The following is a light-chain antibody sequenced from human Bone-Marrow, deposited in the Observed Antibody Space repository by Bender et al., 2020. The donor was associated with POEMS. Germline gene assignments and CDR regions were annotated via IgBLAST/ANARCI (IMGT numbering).Light chain of an antibody. CDR1: SSDVGTYNL. V-gene: IGLV2-14*02. CDR2: DVS. CDR3: SSYTSSSTWV. J-gene: IGLJ3*02. Sequence: QSALTQPASVSGSPGQSITISCTGASSDVGTYNLVSWYQQHPGEAPKLIIYDVSERPSGVSNRFSGSKSGSTASLTISGLQAEDEASYYCSSYTSSSTWVFGGGTKVTVL.